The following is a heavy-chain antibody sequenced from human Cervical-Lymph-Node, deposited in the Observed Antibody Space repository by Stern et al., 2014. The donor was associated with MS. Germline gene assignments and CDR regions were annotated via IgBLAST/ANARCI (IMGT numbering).Heavy chain of an antibody. CDR1: GFLISTYS. V-gene: IGHV3-48*02. Sequence: EVQLEESGGGLVQPGGSLRLSCAGSGFLISTYSMNWVRQAPGKGLEWISYISSNTIEYADSVKGRFTISRDNAKNTLYLQMHSLRDEDTAVYYCARRVSFPYHFDSWGQGTLVTVSS. CDR2: ISSNTI. J-gene: IGHJ4*02. D-gene: IGHD6-6*01. CDR3: ARRVSFPYHFDS.